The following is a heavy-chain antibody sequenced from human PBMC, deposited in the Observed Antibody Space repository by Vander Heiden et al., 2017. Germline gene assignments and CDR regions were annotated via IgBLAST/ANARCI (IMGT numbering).Heavy chain of an antibody. CDR3: ARDLRDGSGSRLDACDI. D-gene: IGHD3-10*01. Sequence: QVQLVQSGAEVKKPGASVKISCKASGYTFTNNYIHWVRQAPGQGLEWMGMINTRLGSIGHAQNFQGRVTMTRDTSTSTVYMELSRLRSEDTAVYYCARDLRDGSGSRLDACDIWGQVTMVTVSS. CDR1: GYTFTNNY. V-gene: IGHV1-46*01. J-gene: IGHJ3*02. CDR2: INTRLGSI.